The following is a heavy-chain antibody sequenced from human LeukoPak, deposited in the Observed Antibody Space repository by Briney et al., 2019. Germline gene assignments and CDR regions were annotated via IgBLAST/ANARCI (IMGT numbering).Heavy chain of an antibody. CDR1: GGSFSGYY. CDR2: INHSGGT. Sequence: SETLSLTCAVYGGSFSGYYWSWIRQPPGKGLEWIGEINHSGGTNYNPSLTSRVTISLDMSENQFSLKLSSVTAADTAVYYCARARWFDPWGQGTLVTVSS. V-gene: IGHV4-34*01. CDR3: ARARWFDP. J-gene: IGHJ5*02.